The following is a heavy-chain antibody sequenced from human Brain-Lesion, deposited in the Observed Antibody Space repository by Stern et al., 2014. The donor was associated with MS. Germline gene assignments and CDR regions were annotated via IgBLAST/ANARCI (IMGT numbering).Heavy chain of an antibody. CDR2: IFKRGST. CDR3: ARGRVVPGFQYYATDV. V-gene: IGHV4-61*02. CDR1: GGSISSGGYY. Sequence: QVQLQESGPGLVKPSQTLSLSCTVSGGSISSGGYYWSWIRQPAGKGLEWIGRIFKRGSTSYTPPLKSRVTISIDTSKNQFSLRLNSMTAADTAVYYCARGRVVPGFQYYATDVWGQGTTVIVSS. J-gene: IGHJ6*02. D-gene: IGHD2-2*01.